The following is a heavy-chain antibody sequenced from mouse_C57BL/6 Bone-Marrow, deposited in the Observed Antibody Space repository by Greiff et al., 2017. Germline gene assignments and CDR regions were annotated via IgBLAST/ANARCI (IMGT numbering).Heavy chain of an antibody. J-gene: IGHJ2*01. V-gene: IGHV5-4*01. D-gene: IGHD2-4*01. CDR2: ISDGGSYT. CDR3: ARDPIYYDYDGFPYYFDY. CDR1: GFPFSSDA. Sequence: EVKVVGSGGSLLKPGGSLKISCAASGFPFSSDAISWVRLNPEKRLEWVATISDGGSYTYSPDNVKGRFTTSRDNAKNNLYLQMSHLKSEETAMYYCARDPIYYDYDGFPYYFDYWGQGTTLTVSS.